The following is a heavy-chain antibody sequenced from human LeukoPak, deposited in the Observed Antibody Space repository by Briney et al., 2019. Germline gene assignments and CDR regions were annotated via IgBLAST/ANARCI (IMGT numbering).Heavy chain of an antibody. Sequence: PGGSLRLSCATSGFTFSSYGIHWVRQAPGKGLEWVAFIRYDGSNKYYADSVKGRFTISRDNAKNSLYLQMNSLRAEDTAIYYCARATPWGTLVDPWGQGTLVTVSS. CDR3: ARATPWGTLVDP. J-gene: IGHJ5*02. D-gene: IGHD7-27*01. CDR2: IRYDGSNK. CDR1: GFTFSSYG. V-gene: IGHV3-30*02.